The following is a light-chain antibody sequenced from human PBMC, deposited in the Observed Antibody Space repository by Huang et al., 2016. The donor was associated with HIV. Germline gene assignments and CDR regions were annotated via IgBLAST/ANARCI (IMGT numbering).Light chain of an antibody. V-gene: IGKV1-39*01. J-gene: IGKJ3*01. CDR3: QQSSSTPFT. Sequence: DIQMTQSPSSLSASVGDRVTITCRASQTITSFLNWYQQKPGKAPKLLIYAASSLQSGVPSRFSGSGYGKSFTLTINTLQPEDFATYYCQQSSSTPFTFGPGTRVDIK. CDR1: QTITSF. CDR2: AAS.